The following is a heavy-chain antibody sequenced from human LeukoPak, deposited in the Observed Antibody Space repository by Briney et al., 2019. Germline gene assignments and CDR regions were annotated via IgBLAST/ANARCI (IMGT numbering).Heavy chain of an antibody. CDR1: GFTFSSYA. CDR3: ARDSDETFDI. Sequence: PGGSLRLSCAASGFTFSSYAMHWVRQAPDKGLEWVAVISYDGSNKYYADSVKGRFTISRDNSKNTLYLQMNSLRAEDTAVYYCARDSDETFDIWGQGTMVTVSS. J-gene: IGHJ3*02. D-gene: IGHD3-10*01. V-gene: IGHV3-30-3*01. CDR2: ISYDGSNK.